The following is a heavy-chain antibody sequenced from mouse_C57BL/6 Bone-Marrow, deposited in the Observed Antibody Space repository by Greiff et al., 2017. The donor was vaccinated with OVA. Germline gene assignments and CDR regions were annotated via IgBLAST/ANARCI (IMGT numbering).Heavy chain of an antibody. J-gene: IGHJ3*01. CDR1: GYTFTSYW. CDR2: IDPSDSYT. CDR3: ARTGVWFAY. V-gene: IGHV1-59*01. Sequence: VQLQQPGAELVRPGTSVKLSCKASGYTFTSYWMHWVKQRPGQGLEWIGVIDPSDSYTNYNQKFKGKATLTVDTSSSTAYMQVSSLTSEDAAVYYCARTGVWFAYWGQGTLVTVSA. D-gene: IGHD4-1*01.